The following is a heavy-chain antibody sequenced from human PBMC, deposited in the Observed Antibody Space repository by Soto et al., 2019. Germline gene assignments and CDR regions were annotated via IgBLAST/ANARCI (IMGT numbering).Heavy chain of an antibody. Sequence: GGSLRLSCAASGCTFSSYAMSWVRQAPGKGLAWLSSISGSGGTYYADSVKGRFTISRDNSKNTLYLQMNSLRAEDTAVYYCAKVISTSGSSLWGRGTLVTVSS. CDR3: AKVISTSGSSL. CDR2: ISGSGGT. J-gene: IGHJ4*02. CDR1: GCTFSSYA. V-gene: IGHV3-23*01. D-gene: IGHD3-10*01.